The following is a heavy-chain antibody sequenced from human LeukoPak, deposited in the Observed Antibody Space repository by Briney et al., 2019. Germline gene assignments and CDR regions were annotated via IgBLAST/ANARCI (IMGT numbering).Heavy chain of an antibody. CDR3: ARGDSSGYPYFDY. CDR2: IYYSGST. D-gene: IGHD3-22*01. V-gene: IGHV4-59*01. Sequence: SETLSLTCTVSGGSISSCYWSWIRQPPGKGLEWIGYIYYSGSTNYNPSLKSRVTISVDTSKNQFSLKLSSVTAADTAVYYCARGDSSGYPYFDYWGQGTLVTVSS. CDR1: GGSISSCY. J-gene: IGHJ4*02.